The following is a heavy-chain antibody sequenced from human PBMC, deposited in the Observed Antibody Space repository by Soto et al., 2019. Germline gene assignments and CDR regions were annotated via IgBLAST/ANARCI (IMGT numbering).Heavy chain of an antibody. CDR2: IYYSGST. J-gene: IGHJ5*02. CDR3: ARGILGDYGDYNWFDP. D-gene: IGHD4-17*01. Sequence: SETLSLTCTVSGGSISSYYWSWIRQPPGKGLEWIGYIYYSGSTNYNPSLKSRVTISVDTSKNQLSLKLISVTAADTAVYFCARGILGDYGDYNWFDPWGQGTLVTVSS. CDR1: GGSISSYY. V-gene: IGHV4-59*01.